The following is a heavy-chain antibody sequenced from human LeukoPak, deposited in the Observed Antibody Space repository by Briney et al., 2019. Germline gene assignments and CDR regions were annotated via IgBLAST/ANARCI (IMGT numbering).Heavy chain of an antibody. Sequence: SETLSLTCAISGGSFSDYYWSWIRQPPGKGLEWIGEINHSGSTNYTPSLKTRVTISVDTSKNQFSLKVSSVTAADTAVYYCARDYSSGWYANMDVWGKGTTVTVSS. D-gene: IGHD6-19*01. CDR3: ARDYSSGWYANMDV. CDR2: INHSGST. V-gene: IGHV4-34*01. CDR1: GGSFSDYY. J-gene: IGHJ6*03.